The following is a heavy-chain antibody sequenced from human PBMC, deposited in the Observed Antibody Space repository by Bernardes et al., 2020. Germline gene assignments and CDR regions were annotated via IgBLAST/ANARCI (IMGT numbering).Heavy chain of an antibody. V-gene: IGHV1-18*01. J-gene: IGHJ6*04. CDR3: AREEVPAAWYYYYYGMDV. CDR1: GYTFTSYG. D-gene: IGHD2-2*01. CDR2: ISAYNGNT. Sequence: ASVKVSCKASGYTFTSYGISWVRQAPGQGLEWMGWISAYNGNTNYAQKLQGRVTMTTDTSTSTAYMELRSLRSDDTAVYYCAREEVPAAWYYYYYGMDVWGKGTTVTVSS.